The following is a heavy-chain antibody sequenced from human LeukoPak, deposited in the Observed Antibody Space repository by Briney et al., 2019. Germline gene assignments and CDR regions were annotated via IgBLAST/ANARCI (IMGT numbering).Heavy chain of an antibody. CDR1: GVSISSGTYY. Sequence: SSETLSLTCTVSGVSISSGTYYWTWIRQPAVKGLEWIGRIYSTGRVNYNPSLKSRVTMLLDTSKNHISLKLTSVTAADTAIYFCARASETAMITLWGQGTLVTVSS. CDR3: ARASETAMITL. V-gene: IGHV4-61*02. CDR2: IYSTGRV. J-gene: IGHJ4*02. D-gene: IGHD5-18*01.